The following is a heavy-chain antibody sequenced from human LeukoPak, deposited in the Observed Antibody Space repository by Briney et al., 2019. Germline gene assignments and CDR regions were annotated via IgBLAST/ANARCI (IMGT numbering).Heavy chain of an antibody. CDR3: ARGHYDFWSGQRFYMDV. J-gene: IGHJ6*03. Sequence: ASVKVSCKASGYTFTDNYIHWVRQAPGQGLEWMGWMNPNSGNTGYAQKFQGRVTITRNTSISTAYMELSSLRSEDTAVYYCARGHYDFWSGQRFYMDVWGKGTTVTVSS. V-gene: IGHV1-8*03. D-gene: IGHD3-3*01. CDR2: MNPNSGNT. CDR1: GYTFTDNY.